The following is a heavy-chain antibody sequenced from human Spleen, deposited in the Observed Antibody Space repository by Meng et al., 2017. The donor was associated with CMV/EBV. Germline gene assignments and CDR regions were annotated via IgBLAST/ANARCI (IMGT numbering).Heavy chain of an antibody. V-gene: IGHV3-7*01. D-gene: IGHD3-3*01. CDR2: TNQDGSDK. J-gene: IGHJ6*02. Sequence: GESLKISCAASGFTFSFNWMDWVRQAPGKGLEWVANTNQDGSDKYYVDSVKGRFTISRDNAKNSLYLQMNSLRAEDTAVYYCARGIYDFWSGYLYYYYGMDVWGQGTTVTVSS. CDR1: GFTFSFNW. CDR3: ARGIYDFWSGYLYYYYGMDV.